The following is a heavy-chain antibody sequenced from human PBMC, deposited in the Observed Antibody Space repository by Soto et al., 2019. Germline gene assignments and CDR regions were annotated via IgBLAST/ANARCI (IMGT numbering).Heavy chain of an antibody. V-gene: IGHV3-33*01. Sequence: HPGGSLRLSCAASGFTFSSYGMHWVRQAPGKGLEWVAVIWYDGSNKYYADSVKGRFTISRDNSKNTLYLQMNSLRAEDTAVYYCARPPSGSYYFDYWGQGTLVTVSS. CDR1: GFTFSSYG. CDR2: IWYDGSNK. D-gene: IGHD1-26*01. J-gene: IGHJ4*02. CDR3: ARPPSGSYYFDY.